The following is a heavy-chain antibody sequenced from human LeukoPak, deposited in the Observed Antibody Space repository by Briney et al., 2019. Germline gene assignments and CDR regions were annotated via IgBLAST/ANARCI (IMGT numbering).Heavy chain of an antibody. CDR1: DGSFSGYS. CDR3: ARDRLVTGATWFDP. D-gene: IGHD1-20*01. V-gene: IGHV4-34*01. Sequence: SETLSLTCAVYDGSFSGYSWSWIRQPPGKGLEWIGEINHSGSTNYNPSLKSRGTISLDTSKNQFSLKLSSVTATETTVYYCARDRLVTGATWFDPWGQGALVTVSS. J-gene: IGHJ5*02. CDR2: INHSGST.